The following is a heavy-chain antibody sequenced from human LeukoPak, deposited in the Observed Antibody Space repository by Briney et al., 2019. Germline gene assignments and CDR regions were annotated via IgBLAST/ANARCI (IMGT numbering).Heavy chain of an antibody. Sequence: GGSLRLSCAASGFTFSDYAMSWVRQAPGKGLEWVSVISGSGGSGGSADYADSVKGRFTISRDNSKNTLYLQMNSLRAEDTAVYYCAKGGNPNGDCSGGSCYLTGPRPFDYWGQGTLVTVSS. CDR3: AKGGNPNGDCSGGSCYLTGPRPFDY. V-gene: IGHV3-23*01. CDR1: GFTFSDYA. J-gene: IGHJ4*02. D-gene: IGHD2-15*01. CDR2: ISGSGGSGGSA.